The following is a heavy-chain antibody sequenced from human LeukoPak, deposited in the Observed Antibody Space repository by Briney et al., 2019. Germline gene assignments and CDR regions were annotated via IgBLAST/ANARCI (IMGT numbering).Heavy chain of an antibody. CDR3: ARDTVGEYYYGMDV. J-gene: IGHJ6*02. V-gene: IGHV3-9*01. CDR2: ISWNGGTI. CDR1: GFIFDDYA. Sequence: GGSLRLSCAASGFIFDDYAMHWVRQAPGKGLEWVSGISWNGGTIGYADSVKGRFTISRDNAKNSLYLQMNSLRAEDTAVYYCARDTVGEYYYGMDVWGQGTTVTVSS.